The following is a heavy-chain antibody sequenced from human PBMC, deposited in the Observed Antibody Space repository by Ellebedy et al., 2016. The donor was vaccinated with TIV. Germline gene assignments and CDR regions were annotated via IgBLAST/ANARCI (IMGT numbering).Heavy chain of an antibody. CDR2: VIHTGST. J-gene: IGHJ4*02. CDR3: ARVRRESLWFAESQYFFDY. Sequence: MPSETLSLTCTVPGGSISSPSYYWGWIRQPPGKGLERIGEVIHTGSTIYNPSLKIRVTISVDTSKNQFSLNLSSVTAADTAVYYCARVRRESLWFAESQYFFDYWGQGTLVTVSS. V-gene: IGHV4-39*07. D-gene: IGHD3-10*01. CDR1: GGSISSPSYY.